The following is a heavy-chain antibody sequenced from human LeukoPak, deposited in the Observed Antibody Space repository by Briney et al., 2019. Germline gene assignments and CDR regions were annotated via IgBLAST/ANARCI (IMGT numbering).Heavy chain of an antibody. Sequence: GGSLRLSCAASGFSFSSSSRHWVRQAPGKGLVGLAVISYNGSNKYYADSVKGRFTISRDNSKNTLYLQMNSLRAEDTAVYYCARGGYGDITPRFGLDYWGQGTLVTVSS. D-gene: IGHD4-17*01. CDR2: ISYNGSNK. CDR1: GFSFSSSS. CDR3: ARGGYGDITPRFGLDY. V-gene: IGHV3-30-3*01. J-gene: IGHJ4*02.